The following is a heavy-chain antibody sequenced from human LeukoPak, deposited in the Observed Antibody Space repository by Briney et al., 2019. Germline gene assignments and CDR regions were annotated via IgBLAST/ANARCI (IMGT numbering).Heavy chain of an antibody. D-gene: IGHD1-26*01. CDR3: ARDKREPRYAFDI. V-gene: IGHV4-39*07. J-gene: IGHJ3*02. Sequence: SETLSLTCTVSGGSVSRSPYYWGWIRQPPGKGLEWIGNIYYSGSTYYNPSLKSRVTISVDTSKNQFSLKLSSVTAADTAVYYCARDKREPRYAFDIWGQGTVVTVSS. CDR1: GGSVSRSPYY. CDR2: IYYSGST.